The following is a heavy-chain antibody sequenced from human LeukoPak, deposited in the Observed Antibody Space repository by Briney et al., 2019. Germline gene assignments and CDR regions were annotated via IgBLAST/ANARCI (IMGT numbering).Heavy chain of an antibody. V-gene: IGHV4-4*09. D-gene: IGHD5-18*01. J-gene: IGHJ6*03. Sequence: SETLSLTCTVSGGSISSYYWSWIRQPPGKGLEWIGYIYTSGSTNYNPSLKSRVTISVDTSKNQFSLKLSSVTAADTAVYYCARQNRVREVDTAMVSRLYSGYYYYMDVWGKGTTVTVSS. CDR3: ARQNRVREVDTAMVSRLYSGYYYYMDV. CDR2: IYTSGST. CDR1: GGSISSYY.